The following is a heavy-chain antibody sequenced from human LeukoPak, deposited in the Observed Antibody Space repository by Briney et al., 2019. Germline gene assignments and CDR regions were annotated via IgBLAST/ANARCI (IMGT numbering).Heavy chain of an antibody. J-gene: IGHJ5*02. Sequence: TSETLSLTCSVPGGSISSSTYYWGWTRQPPGKGLEWIGNIYNSGSTYYNPSLKSRVTISVDTSKNQFSLKLSSVTAADTAVYYCARQAYSSNLGWFDPWGQGTLVTVSS. CDR3: ARQAYSSNLGWFDP. CDR2: IYNSGST. V-gene: IGHV4-39*01. D-gene: IGHD6-13*01. CDR1: GGSISSSTYY.